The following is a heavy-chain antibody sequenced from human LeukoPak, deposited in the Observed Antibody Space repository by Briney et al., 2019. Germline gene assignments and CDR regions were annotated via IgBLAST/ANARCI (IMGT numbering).Heavy chain of an antibody. J-gene: IGHJ4*02. CDR3: AKDPMVRGVIGRYFDY. Sequence: GGSLRLSCAASGFTFSSYGMHWVRQAPGKGLEWVAFIRYDGSNKYYADSVKGRFTISRDNSMNTLYLQMNSLRAEDTAVYYCAKDPMVRGVIGRYFDYWGQGTLVTVSS. D-gene: IGHD3-10*01. CDR2: IRYDGSNK. V-gene: IGHV3-30*02. CDR1: GFTFSSYG.